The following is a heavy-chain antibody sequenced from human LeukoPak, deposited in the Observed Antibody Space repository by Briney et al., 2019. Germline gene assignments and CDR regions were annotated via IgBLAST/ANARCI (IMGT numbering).Heavy chain of an antibody. D-gene: IGHD3-10*02. J-gene: IGHJ4*02. CDR1: GGSISSSSYY. CDR3: ARQYFLILSLYYFDY. V-gene: IGHV4-39*01. CDR2: IYYSGST. Sequence: SETLSLTCTVSGGSISSSSYYWGWIRQPPGKGLEWIGSIYYSGSTYYNPSLKSRVTISVDTSKNQFSLKLSSVTAADTAVYYCARQYFLILSLYYFDYWGQGTLVSVSS.